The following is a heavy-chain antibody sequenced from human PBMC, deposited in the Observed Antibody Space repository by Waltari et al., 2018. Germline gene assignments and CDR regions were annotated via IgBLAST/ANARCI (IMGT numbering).Heavy chain of an antibody. Sequence: EVQLLESGGGLVQPGGSLRLSCAASGFTFCTYVMNWVRPAPGRGLELVSSIRYGGGIINYAASVKGRFIISRDNSKNTGDLQMKSLRAEDTAVYYCARGSGVDYWGQGTLVTISS. CDR3: ARGSGVDY. D-gene: IGHD7-27*01. J-gene: IGHJ4*02. V-gene: IGHV3-23*01. CDR1: GFTFCTYV. CDR2: IRYGGGII.